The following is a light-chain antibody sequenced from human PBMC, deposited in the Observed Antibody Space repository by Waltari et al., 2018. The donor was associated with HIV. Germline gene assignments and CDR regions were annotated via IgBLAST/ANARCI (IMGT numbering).Light chain of an antibody. CDR2: EVN. CDR3: ASYRGLNNLGV. Sequence: HSDLTQPPSASGSPGQSVTISCTGSDSDIGTYKLVSWYQHHHGKAPKLIVYEVNTRPSGVPDLFSGSKSGETASRTVSGLQAEDEADYYCASYRGLNNLGVFGTGTKVTVL. J-gene: IGLJ1*01. V-gene: IGLV2-8*01. CDR1: DSDIGTYKL.